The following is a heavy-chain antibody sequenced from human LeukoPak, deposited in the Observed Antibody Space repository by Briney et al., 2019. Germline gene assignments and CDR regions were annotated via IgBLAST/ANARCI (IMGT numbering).Heavy chain of an antibody. D-gene: IGHD3-10*01. Sequence: SETLSLTCTVSGGSISSYYWSWIRQPAGKGLEWIGRIYTSGSTNYNPSLKSRVTISVDTSKNQFSLKLSSVTAADTAVYYCARQSMVRGVIIGYMDVWGKGTTVTISS. V-gene: IGHV4-4*07. CDR3: ARQSMVRGVIIGYMDV. CDR1: GGSISSYY. J-gene: IGHJ6*03. CDR2: IYTSGST.